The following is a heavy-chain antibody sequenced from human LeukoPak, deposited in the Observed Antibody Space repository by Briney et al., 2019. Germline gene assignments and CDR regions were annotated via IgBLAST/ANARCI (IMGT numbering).Heavy chain of an antibody. CDR2: IYTSGST. CDR1: GGSISSGSYY. V-gene: IGHV4-61*02. Sequence: SQTLSLTCTVSGGSISSGSYYWSWIRQPAGKGLEWIGRIYTSGSTNYNPSLKSRVTISIDTSKNRFSLKLSSVTAADTAVYYCARDDWYFDLWGRGTLVTVSS. J-gene: IGHJ2*01. CDR3: ARDDWYFDL.